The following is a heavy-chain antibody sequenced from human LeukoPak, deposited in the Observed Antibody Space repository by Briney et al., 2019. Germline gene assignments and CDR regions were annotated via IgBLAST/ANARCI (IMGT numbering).Heavy chain of an antibody. CDR2: IYYSGST. V-gene: IGHV4-59*08. CDR3: ARHPRRYCSSTSCTPPYYFDY. J-gene: IGHJ4*02. D-gene: IGHD2-2*01. Sequence: SETLSLTCTVTGRSISSYYWSLIRQPPGKGLEWIGYIYYSGSTNYNPSLKSRVTISVDTSKNQFSLKLSSVTAADTAVYYCARHPRRYCSSTSCTPPYYFDYWGQGTLVTVSS. CDR1: GRSISSYY.